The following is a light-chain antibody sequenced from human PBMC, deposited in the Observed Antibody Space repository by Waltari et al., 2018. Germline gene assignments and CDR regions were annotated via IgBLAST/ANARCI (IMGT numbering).Light chain of an antibody. V-gene: IGKV4-1*01. CDR1: QSVFYSPTNKNY. Sequence: DFVMTQSPDSLAVSLGERATINCRSSQSVFYSPTNKNYLAWYQQKPGQPPKLLIYWASTRQAGVPDRFSGSGSGTDCTLTITNLQAEDVAVYYCQQYYSSPPVTFGTGTKVEIK. CDR3: QQYYSSPPVT. J-gene: IGKJ3*01. CDR2: WAS.